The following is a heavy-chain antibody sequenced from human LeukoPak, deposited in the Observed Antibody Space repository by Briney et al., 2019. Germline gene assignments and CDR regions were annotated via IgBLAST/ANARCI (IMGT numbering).Heavy chain of an antibody. D-gene: IGHD3-9*01. V-gene: IGHV1-18*01. J-gene: IGHJ3*02. CDR3: ARGNYDILTGYDAFDI. CDR2: ISAYNGNT. CDR1: GYTFTSHG. Sequence: DSVKVSCKASGYTFTSHGISWVRQAPGQGLEWMGWISAYNGNTNYAQKLQGRVTMTTDTSTSTAYMELRSLRSDDTAVYYCARGNYDILTGYDAFDIWGQGTMVTVSS.